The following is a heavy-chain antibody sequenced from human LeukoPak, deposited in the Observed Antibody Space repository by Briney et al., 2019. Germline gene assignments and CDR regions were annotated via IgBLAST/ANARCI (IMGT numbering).Heavy chain of an antibody. D-gene: IGHD6-19*01. CDR1: GFTFSSYA. Sequence: GGSLRLSCAASGFTFSSYAMSWVRQAPGKGLEWVSTISGSGGNTYYGDSVKGRFTISRDNSKNTLYLQMNSLRAEDTAVYYCARAAVAGTGVGAFDIWGQGTMVTVSS. CDR2: ISGSGGNT. J-gene: IGHJ3*02. CDR3: ARAAVAGTGVGAFDI. V-gene: IGHV3-23*01.